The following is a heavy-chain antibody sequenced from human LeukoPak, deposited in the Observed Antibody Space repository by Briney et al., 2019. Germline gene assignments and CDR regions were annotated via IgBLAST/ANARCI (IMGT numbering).Heavy chain of an antibody. Sequence: GGSLRLSCAASGFSVNNNYMNWVRQAPGKGLEWVSIIYNEGTTFYTDSVRGRLTISRDDSKNTIYLLMNSLRAEDTAIYYCTRDSIHTYWGQGALVTVSS. CDR2: IYNEGTT. CDR3: TRDSIHTY. V-gene: IGHV3-66*01. CDR1: GFSVNNNY. J-gene: IGHJ4*02.